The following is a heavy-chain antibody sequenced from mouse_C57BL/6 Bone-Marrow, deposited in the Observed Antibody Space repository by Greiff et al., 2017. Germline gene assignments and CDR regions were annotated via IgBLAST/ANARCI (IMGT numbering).Heavy chain of an antibody. CDR3: TRSSTFFYYLDY. Sequence: VQLQESGAELVKPGASVKMSCKASAYTFTTYPIEWMKQNHGKSLEWIGNFHPYNDDTTYNEKFKGKATLTVKKSSNTGYVELSRLTSDDSAVYYCTRSSTFFYYLDYWGQGTTLTVSS. D-gene: IGHD5-1*01. CDR1: AYTFTTYP. J-gene: IGHJ2*01. CDR2: FHPYNDDT. V-gene: IGHV1-47*01.